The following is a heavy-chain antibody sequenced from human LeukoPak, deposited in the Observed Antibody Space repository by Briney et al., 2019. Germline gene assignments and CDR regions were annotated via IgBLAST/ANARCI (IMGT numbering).Heavy chain of an antibody. CDR3: ARMSSIAARPPSGFDY. D-gene: IGHD6-6*01. Sequence: ASVKVSCKASGYTFTSYGISWVRQAPGQGLEWMGWISAYNGNTKYSQKFQGRVTITRDTSASTAYMELSSLRSEDTAVYYCARMSSIAARPPSGFDYWGQGTLVTVSS. V-gene: IGHV1-18*01. J-gene: IGHJ4*02. CDR1: GYTFTSYG. CDR2: ISAYNGNT.